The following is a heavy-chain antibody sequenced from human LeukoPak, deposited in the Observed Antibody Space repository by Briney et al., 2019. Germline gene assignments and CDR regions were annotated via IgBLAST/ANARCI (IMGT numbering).Heavy chain of an antibody. J-gene: IGHJ6*02. CDR1: GYTFTGYY. CDR3: ARDLGPIAAAGYSPPHYGMDV. Sequence: ASVKVSCKASGYTFTGYYMHWVRQAPGQGLEWMGWIKPNSGGTNYAQKFQGWVTMTRDTSISTAYMELSRLRSDDTAVYYCARDLGPIAAAGYSPPHYGMDVWGQGTTVTVSS. D-gene: IGHD6-13*01. CDR2: IKPNSGGT. V-gene: IGHV1-2*04.